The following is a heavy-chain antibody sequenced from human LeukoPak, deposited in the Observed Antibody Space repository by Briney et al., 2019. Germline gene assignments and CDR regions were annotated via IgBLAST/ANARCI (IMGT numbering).Heavy chain of an antibody. J-gene: IGHJ2*01. D-gene: IGHD7-27*01. CDR3: ARELVSLGTGYFDL. V-gene: IGHV3-23*01. CDR2: ITGSSTWT. CDR1: GFTFRTYG. Sequence: GGSLRLSCEASGFTFRTYGMTWVRQAPGKGLEWVSGITGSSTWTYYADSVKGRFTISRDNSKNTLHLQMNNLTADDTAIYYCARELVSLGTGYFDLWGRGTLVTVSS.